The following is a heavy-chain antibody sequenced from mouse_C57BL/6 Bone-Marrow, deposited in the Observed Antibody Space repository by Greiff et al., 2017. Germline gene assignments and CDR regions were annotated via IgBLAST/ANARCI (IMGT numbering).Heavy chain of an antibody. D-gene: IGHD5-2*01. CDR1: GYTFTSYW. J-gene: IGHJ4*01. CDR3: ARGVSAENNYALDD. Sequence: QVQLQQSGAELVKPGASVKMSCKASGYTFTSYWITWVKQRPGQGLEWIGDIYPGSGSTNYNEKFKSKATMTVDTSSSTAYMQLSSLTSEDSAVYYWARGVSAENNYALDDWGPGTTVTVAT. V-gene: IGHV1-55*01. CDR2: IYPGSGST.